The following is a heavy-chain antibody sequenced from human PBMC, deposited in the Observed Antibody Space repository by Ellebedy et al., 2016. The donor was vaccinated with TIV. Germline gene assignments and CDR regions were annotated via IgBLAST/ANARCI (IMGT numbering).Heavy chain of an antibody. D-gene: IGHD2-8*01. V-gene: IGHV4-61*01. CDR1: GGSVSSGSYY. Sequence: SETLSLTXTVSGGSVSSGSYYWSWIRQPPGKGLEWIGYIYYSGSTNYNPSLKSRVTISVDTSKNQFSLKLSSVTAADTAVYYCARGQGYCTNGVCYTGVRPDYWGQGTLVTVSS. CDR3: ARGQGYCTNGVCYTGVRPDY. CDR2: IYYSGST. J-gene: IGHJ4*02.